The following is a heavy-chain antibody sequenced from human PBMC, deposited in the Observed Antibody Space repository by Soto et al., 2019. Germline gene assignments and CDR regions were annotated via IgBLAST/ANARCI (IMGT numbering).Heavy chain of an antibody. CDR2: ISSSSSYI. CDR1: GFTFSSYS. CDR3: ARVGADCISTSCYRDYYYGMDV. J-gene: IGHJ6*02. Sequence: GGSLRLSCAASGFTFSSYSMNWVRQAPGKGLEWVSYISSSSSYIYYADSVKGRFTISRDNAKNSLYLQMNSLRAEDTAVYYCARVGADCISTSCYRDYYYGMDVWGQGTTVTVSS. D-gene: IGHD2-2*02. V-gene: IGHV3-21*05.